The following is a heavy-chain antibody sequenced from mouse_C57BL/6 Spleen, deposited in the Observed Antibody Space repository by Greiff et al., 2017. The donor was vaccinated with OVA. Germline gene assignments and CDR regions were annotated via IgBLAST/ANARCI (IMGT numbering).Heavy chain of an antibody. CDR2: IFPGSGST. D-gene: IGHD2-1*01. Sequence: VKLVESGPELVKPGASVKISCKASGYTFTDYYINWVKQRPGQGLEWIGWIFPGSGSTYYNEKFKGKATLTVDKSSSTAYMLLSSLTSEDSAVYFCAREDYGNYEWYFDVWGTGTTVTVSS. CDR1: GYTFTDYY. CDR3: AREDYGNYEWYFDV. V-gene: IGHV1-75*01. J-gene: IGHJ1*03.